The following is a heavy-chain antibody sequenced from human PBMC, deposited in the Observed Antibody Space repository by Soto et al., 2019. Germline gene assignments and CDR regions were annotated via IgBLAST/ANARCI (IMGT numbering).Heavy chain of an antibody. V-gene: IGHV5-51*01. D-gene: IGHD6-13*01. Sequence: PGESLKISCKGSGYSFTSHWIGWVRQMTGKGLEWMGTIYPGDSDTRYSPSFQGQVTISADKSINTAYLQWSSLKASDTAIYYCARAIAGGATTAWFDPWGQGTLVTVSS. CDR2: IYPGDSDT. CDR3: ARAIAGGATTAWFDP. CDR1: GYSFTSHW. J-gene: IGHJ5*02.